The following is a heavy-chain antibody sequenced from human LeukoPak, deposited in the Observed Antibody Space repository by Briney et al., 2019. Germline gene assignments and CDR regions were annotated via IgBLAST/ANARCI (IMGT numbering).Heavy chain of an antibody. Sequence: SETLSLTCTVSGGSISSYYWSWIRQPPGKGLEWIGYIYYSGSTNYNPSLKSRVTISLDTSKNQSSLKLGSVTAADTAVYYCARQQYWFDPWGQGTLVTVSS. V-gene: IGHV4-59*08. CDR1: GGSISSYY. CDR3: ARQQYWFDP. J-gene: IGHJ5*02. CDR2: IYYSGST. D-gene: IGHD4-11*01.